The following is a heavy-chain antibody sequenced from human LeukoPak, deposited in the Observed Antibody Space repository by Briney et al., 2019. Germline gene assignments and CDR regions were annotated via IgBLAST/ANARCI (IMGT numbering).Heavy chain of an antibody. CDR1: GYSLSSGYY. D-gene: IGHD4-23*01. CDR2: IYHSGST. CDR3: AGGRLGNYYFDY. V-gene: IGHV4-38-2*01. J-gene: IGHJ4*02. Sequence: SETLSLTCAVSGYSLSSGYYWGWIRQPPGKGREWMGSIYHSGSTYYNPSLKSRVTISVNTPKNQFSLKLSSVPAAAAAVDYCAGGRLGNYYFDYGGQGTLVTVSS.